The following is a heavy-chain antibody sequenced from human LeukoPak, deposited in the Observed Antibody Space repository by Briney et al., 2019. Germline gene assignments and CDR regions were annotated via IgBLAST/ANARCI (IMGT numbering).Heavy chain of an antibody. CDR3: AREGYYDSSGYLTKAFDI. D-gene: IGHD3-22*01. V-gene: IGHV4-61*08. CDR1: GGSISSGGYY. Sequence: SETLSLTCTVSGGSISSGGYYWSWIRQHPGKGLEWIGYIYYSGSTNYNPSLKSRVTISVDTSKNQFSLKLSSVTAADTAVYYCAREGYYDSSGYLTKAFDIWGQGTMVTVSS. J-gene: IGHJ3*02. CDR2: IYYSGST.